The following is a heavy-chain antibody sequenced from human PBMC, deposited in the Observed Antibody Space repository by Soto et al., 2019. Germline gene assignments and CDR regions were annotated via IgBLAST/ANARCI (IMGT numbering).Heavy chain of an antibody. V-gene: IGHV1-18*01. J-gene: IGHJ6*02. CDR3: AASSSQGAYYYYGMDV. Sequence: QVQLVQSGAEVKKPGASVKVSYKASGYTFTSYGISWVRQAPGQGLEWMGWISAYNGNTNYAQKLQGRVTMTTDTSKSTAYMELRSLRSDETAVYYWAASSSQGAYYYYGMDVWGQGTTVTVSS. D-gene: IGHD6-13*01. CDR1: GYTFTSYG. CDR2: ISAYNGNT.